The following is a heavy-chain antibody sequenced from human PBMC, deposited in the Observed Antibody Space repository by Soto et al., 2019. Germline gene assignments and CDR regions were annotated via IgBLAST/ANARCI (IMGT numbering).Heavy chain of an antibody. V-gene: IGHV1-46*03. CDR1: GYTFTSYY. CDR3: ARDRGITIFGVVRHNFDY. D-gene: IGHD3-3*01. CDR2: INPSGGST. J-gene: IGHJ4*02. Sequence: GASLKVSCKASGYTFTSYYMHWVRQAPGQGLEWMGIINPSGGSTSYAQKFQGRVTMTRDTSTSTVYMELSSLRSEDTAVYYCARDRGITIFGVVRHNFDYWGQGTLVTVSS.